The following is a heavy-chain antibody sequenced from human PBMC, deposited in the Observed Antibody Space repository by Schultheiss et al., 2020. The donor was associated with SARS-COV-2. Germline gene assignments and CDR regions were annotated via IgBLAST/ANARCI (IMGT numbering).Heavy chain of an antibody. CDR3: AMGTGGYYYGSGSLPLV. CDR1: GGSISSYY. J-gene: IGHJ6*02. Sequence: SETLSLTCTVSGGSISSYYWSWIRQPPGKGLEWIGEINHSGSTNYNPSLKSRVTISVDTSKNQFSLKLSSVTAADTAVYYCAMGTGGYYYGSGSLPLVWGQGTTVTVSS. D-gene: IGHD3-10*01. V-gene: IGHV4-59*12. CDR2: INHSGST.